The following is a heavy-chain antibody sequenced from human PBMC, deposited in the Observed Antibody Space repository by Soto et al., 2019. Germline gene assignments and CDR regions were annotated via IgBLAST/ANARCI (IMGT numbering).Heavy chain of an antibody. CDR1: GFTFSSYG. J-gene: IGHJ4*02. Sequence: QVQLVESGGGVVQPGRSLRLSCAASGFTFSSYGMHWVRQAPGKGLEWVAVIWYDGSNKYYADSVKGRFTISRDNSKNTLYLKMNSLRAEETAVYYCARGVVKPYWGQGTLVTVSS. CDR3: ARGVVKPY. V-gene: IGHV3-33*01. D-gene: IGHD3-3*01. CDR2: IWYDGSNK.